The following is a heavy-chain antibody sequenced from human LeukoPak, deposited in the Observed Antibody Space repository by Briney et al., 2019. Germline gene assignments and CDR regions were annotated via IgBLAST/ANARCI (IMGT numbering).Heavy chain of an antibody. CDR3: ARVWFVTHTSSLFGYFDP. V-gene: IGHV4-39*07. Sequence: SETLSLTCTVSGGSISSSSYYWGWIRQPPGKGLEWIGSIYYSGSTYYNPSLKSRVTISVDTSKNQFSLKLSSVTAADTAVYYCARVWFVTHTSSLFGYFDPWGQGTLVTVSS. D-gene: IGHD3-10*01. J-gene: IGHJ5*02. CDR2: IYYSGST. CDR1: GGSISSSSYY.